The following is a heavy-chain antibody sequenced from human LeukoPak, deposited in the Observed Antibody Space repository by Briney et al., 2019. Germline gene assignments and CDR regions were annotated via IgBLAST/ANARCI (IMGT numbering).Heavy chain of an antibody. CDR2: ISYDGSNK. CDR1: GFTFSSYG. CDR3: ARGEDTAMDFDY. D-gene: IGHD5-18*01. Sequence: GGSLRLSCAASGFTFSSYGMHWVRQAPGKGLEWVAVISYDGSNKYYADSVKGRFTISRDNSKNTLYLQMNSLRAEDTAVYYCARGEDTAMDFDYWGQGTLVTVSS. V-gene: IGHV3-30*03. J-gene: IGHJ4*02.